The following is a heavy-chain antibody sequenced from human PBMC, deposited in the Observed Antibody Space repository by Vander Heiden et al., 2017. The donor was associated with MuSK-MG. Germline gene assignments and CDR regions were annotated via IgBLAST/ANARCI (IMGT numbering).Heavy chain of an antibody. V-gene: IGHV4-34*01. D-gene: IGHD5-12*01. Sequence: QVQLQQWGAGLLKPSETLSLTCAVYGGSFSGYYWSWIRQPPGKGLEWIGEINHSGSTNYNPSLKSRVTISVDTSKNQFSLKLSSVTAADTAVYYCARGGYSGYANWGQGTLVTVSS. CDR1: GGSFSGYY. CDR3: ARGGYSGYAN. CDR2: INHSGST. J-gene: IGHJ4*02.